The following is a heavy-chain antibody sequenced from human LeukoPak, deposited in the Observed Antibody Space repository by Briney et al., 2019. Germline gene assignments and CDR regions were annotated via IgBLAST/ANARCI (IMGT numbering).Heavy chain of an antibody. Sequence: ASVKVSCKASGYAFTDYYMHWVRQAPGQGFEWMGWINPNDGDTNYAQKFQGRVTMTRDTSISTAHMEVSRLRSDDAAVYYCARANFLYCSSSTCLFDYWGQGTLVTVSS. J-gene: IGHJ4*02. CDR3: ARANFLYCSSSTCLFDY. D-gene: IGHD2-2*01. CDR2: INPNDGDT. CDR1: GYAFTDYY. V-gene: IGHV1-2*02.